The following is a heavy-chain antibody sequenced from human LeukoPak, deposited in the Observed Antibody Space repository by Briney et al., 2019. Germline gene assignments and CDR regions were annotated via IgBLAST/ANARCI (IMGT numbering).Heavy chain of an antibody. D-gene: IGHD3-10*01. J-gene: IGHJ4*02. CDR2: INHSGST. CDR3: ARGVVRGVIRSSYVGYLDY. Sequence: SETLSLTCAVYGGSFSGYYWSWVRQPPGKGLEWIGEINHSGSTNYNPSLKSRVTISVDTSKNQFSLKLSSVTAADTAVYYCARGVVRGVIRSSYVGYLDYWGQGTLVTVSS. V-gene: IGHV4-34*01. CDR1: GGSFSGYY.